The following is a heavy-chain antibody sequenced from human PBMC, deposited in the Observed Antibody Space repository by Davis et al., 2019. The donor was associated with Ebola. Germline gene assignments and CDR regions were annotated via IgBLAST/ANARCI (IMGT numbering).Heavy chain of an antibody. CDR2: INSDGSST. V-gene: IGHV3-74*01. Sequence: GESLKISCAASGFTFSSYWMHWVRQAPGKGLVWVSRINSDGSSTNYADSVKGRFTISRDSAKNSLYLQMNSLRAEDTAVYYCARVRHYGMDVWGQGTTVTVSS. J-gene: IGHJ6*02. CDR1: GFTFSSYW. CDR3: ARVRHYGMDV.